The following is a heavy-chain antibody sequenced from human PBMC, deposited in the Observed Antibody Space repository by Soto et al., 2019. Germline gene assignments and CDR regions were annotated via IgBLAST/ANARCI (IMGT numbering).Heavy chain of an antibody. J-gene: IGHJ4*02. CDR3: ALSSSWYGGHYFDY. CDR1: GFTFSSYA. Sequence: GGSLRLSCAASGFTFSSYAMSWVRQAPGKGLEWVSAISGSGGSTYYADSVKGRFTISRDNSKNTLYLQMNSLRAEDTAVYYCALSSSWYGGHYFDYWGQGTLVTVSS. V-gene: IGHV3-23*01. CDR2: ISGSGGST. D-gene: IGHD6-13*01.